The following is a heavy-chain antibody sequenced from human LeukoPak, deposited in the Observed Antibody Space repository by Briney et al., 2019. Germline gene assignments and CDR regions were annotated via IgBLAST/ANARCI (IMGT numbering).Heavy chain of an antibody. CDR2: INHSGST. CDR1: GGSFSGCY. V-gene: IGHV4-34*01. D-gene: IGHD6-13*01. CDR3: ARALSSSWYGDY. Sequence: IPSETLSLTCAVYGGSFSGCYWSWIRQPPGKGLEWIGEINHSGSTNYNPSLKSRVTISVDTSKNQFSLKLSSVTAADTAVYYCARALSSSWYGDYWGQGTLVTVSS. J-gene: IGHJ4*02.